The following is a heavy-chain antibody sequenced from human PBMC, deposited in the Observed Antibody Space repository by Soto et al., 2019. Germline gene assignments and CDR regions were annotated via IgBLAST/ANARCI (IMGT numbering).Heavy chain of an antibody. Sequence: EVQLVESGGGLVKPGGSLRLSCAASGFTFTNTWMTWVRQAPGKGLEWVGGIKTEGEGGTTDDAAPVKGRFTISRDGSRNTLYLQMNSLNSADTAVYYCATGGVGCLAGYPNNWGQGTLVTVSS. D-gene: IGHD3-9*01. CDR1: GFTFTNTW. CDR2: IKTEGEGGTT. J-gene: IGHJ4*02. CDR3: ATGGVGCLAGYPNN. V-gene: IGHV3-15*01.